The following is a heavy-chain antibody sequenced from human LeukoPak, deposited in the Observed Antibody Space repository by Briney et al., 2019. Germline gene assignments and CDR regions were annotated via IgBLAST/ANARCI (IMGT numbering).Heavy chain of an antibody. CDR3: TREGTGYSGYDHFY. CDR1: GYTFNTYY. J-gene: IGHJ4*02. CDR2: INPSGGST. V-gene: IGHV1-46*02. D-gene: IGHD5-12*01. Sequence: ASVKVSCKASGYTFNTYYLHWLRQAPGQGLEWMGLINPSGGSTRYAQNFQGRVTMTRDTSTTTVYMELSSLRSDDTAVYYCTREGTGYSGYDHFYWGQGTLVTVSS.